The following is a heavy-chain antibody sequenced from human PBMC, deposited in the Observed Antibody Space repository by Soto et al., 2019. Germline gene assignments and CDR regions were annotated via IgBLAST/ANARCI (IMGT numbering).Heavy chain of an antibody. CDR2: IKSDGSGA. D-gene: IGHD3-22*01. CDR3: ARGDGDYHDGNGYLGRH. Sequence: EVQLVESGGDLVQPGGSLRLSCAASGFTFSSYWMHWVRQAPGKGLVWVSRIKSDGSGAIYAESVKGRFTVSRDNAKNTLYLLMNSLRTEDTAVYYCARGDGDYHDGNGYLGRHWGQGTRVTVSS. J-gene: IGHJ4*02. V-gene: IGHV3-74*01. CDR1: GFTFSSYW.